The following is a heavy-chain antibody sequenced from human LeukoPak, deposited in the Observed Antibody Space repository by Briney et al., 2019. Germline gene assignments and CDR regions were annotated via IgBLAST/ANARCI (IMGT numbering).Heavy chain of an antibody. CDR2: ISSSSSYI. D-gene: IGHD5-24*01. V-gene: IGHV3-21*01. CDR3: ARDKGDGYNPLDY. Sequence: GGSLRLSCVDSGFTFSTYSMNWVRQAPGKGLEWVSSISSSSSYIYYGDSVKGRFTISRDNAKNSLYLQMNSLRAEDTAMYYCARDKGDGYNPLDYWGQGTLVTVSS. CDR1: GFTFSTYS. J-gene: IGHJ4*02.